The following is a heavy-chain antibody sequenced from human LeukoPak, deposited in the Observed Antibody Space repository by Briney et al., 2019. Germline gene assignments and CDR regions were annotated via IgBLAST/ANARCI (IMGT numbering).Heavy chain of an antibody. Sequence: SQTLSLTCTVSGGSISNGDYYWSWIRQPPGKGLEWIGYIFYTGSTYYNPSLKSRVTISVDTSKNQFSLRLSSVTAADTAVYYCASLAYYSFDYWGQGTLVTVSS. CDR2: IFYTGST. V-gene: IGHV4-30-4*01. J-gene: IGHJ4*02. CDR1: GGSISNGDYY. CDR3: ASLAYYSFDY. D-gene: IGHD2-21*01.